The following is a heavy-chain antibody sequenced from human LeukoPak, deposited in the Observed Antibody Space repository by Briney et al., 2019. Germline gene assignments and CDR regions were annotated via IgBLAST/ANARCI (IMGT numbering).Heavy chain of an antibody. CDR3: ARRRGLAAGDSPFDI. Sequence: SGGSLRLSCAASGFTFSDYYMSWIRQAPGKGLEWVSYISSSGSTIYYADSVKGRFTISRDNAKNSLYLQMNSLRAEDTAVYYCARRRGLAAGDSPFDIWGQGTMVTVSS. D-gene: IGHD3-3*02. V-gene: IGHV3-11*01. J-gene: IGHJ3*02. CDR2: ISSSGSTI. CDR1: GFTFSDYY.